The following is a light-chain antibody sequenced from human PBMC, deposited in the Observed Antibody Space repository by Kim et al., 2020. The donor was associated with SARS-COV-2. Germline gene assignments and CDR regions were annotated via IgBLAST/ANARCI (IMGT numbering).Light chain of an antibody. Sequence: QSVLTQPPSAWGTPGQRVTISCSGSRPNVGSHFVNWFQQLPGTAPKLLLHNDDRRPSGVPDRFSGSRSGASASLAISGLQSEDEADYYCATWDNSLNGWLFGGGTQLTVL. CDR2: NDD. J-gene: IGLJ3*02. V-gene: IGLV1-44*01. CDR3: ATWDNSLNGWL. CDR1: RPNVGSHF.